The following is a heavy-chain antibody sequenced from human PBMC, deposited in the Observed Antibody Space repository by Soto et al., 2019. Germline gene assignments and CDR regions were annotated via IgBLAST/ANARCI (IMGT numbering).Heavy chain of an antibody. CDR2: MKPNSGNT. CDR3: ARGRKSDGFLSAYSKEY. J-gene: IGHJ4*02. Sequence: QVQLVQSGAEVKKPGASVRVACTASGYTFSSYDIIWVRQATGQGLEWMGWMKPNSGNTGYAQKFQGRGTIIRNTFTSAGYRELCSLRSEDTDVYYCARGRKSDGFLSAYSKEYWGQGTLVTVSS. CDR1: GYTFSSYD. V-gene: IGHV1-8*01. D-gene: IGHD3-3*01.